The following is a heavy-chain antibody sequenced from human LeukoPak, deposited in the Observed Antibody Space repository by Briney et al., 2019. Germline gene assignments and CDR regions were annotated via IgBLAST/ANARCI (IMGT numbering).Heavy chain of an antibody. CDR2: IIPMFGTA. CDR3: ARQAAQLELDY. J-gene: IGHJ4*02. D-gene: IGHD1-1*01. Sequence: SVKVSCKASGGTFSSYAISWVRQAPGQGLEWMGGIIPMFGTANYAQKFQGRVTIIADESTSTAYMELSSLRPEDTAVYYCARQAAQLELDYWGQGTLVTVSS. V-gene: IGHV1-69*13. CDR1: GGTFSSYA.